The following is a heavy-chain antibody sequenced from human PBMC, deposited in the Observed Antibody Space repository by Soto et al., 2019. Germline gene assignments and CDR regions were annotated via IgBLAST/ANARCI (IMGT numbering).Heavy chain of an antibody. CDR2: MYHSGST. V-gene: IGHV4-38-2*02. Sequence: SETLSLTCAVSGYSLSSGYYWGWIRQPPGKGLEWIGSMYHSGSTDYNPSLKSRITISVDTSKNQFSLKLRSATAADTAVYYCVRDYSGSSFDYWGRGTLVTVSS. D-gene: IGHD1-26*01. CDR3: VRDYSGSSFDY. J-gene: IGHJ4*02. CDR1: GYSLSSGYY.